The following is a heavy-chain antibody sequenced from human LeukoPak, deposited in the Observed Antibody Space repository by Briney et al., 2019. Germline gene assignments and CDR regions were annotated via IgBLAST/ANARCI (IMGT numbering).Heavy chain of an antibody. CDR3: ARVTRTSGWYAVGDY. V-gene: IGHV1-2*02. D-gene: IGHD6-19*01. Sequence: RASVKVSCKASGYTFTGYYMHWVRQAPGQGLEWMGWINPNSGGTNYAQKFQGRVTMTRDTSISTAYMELSRLRSDDTAVYYCARVTRTSGWYAVGDYWGQGTLVTVSS. J-gene: IGHJ4*02. CDR1: GYTFTGYY. CDR2: INPNSGGT.